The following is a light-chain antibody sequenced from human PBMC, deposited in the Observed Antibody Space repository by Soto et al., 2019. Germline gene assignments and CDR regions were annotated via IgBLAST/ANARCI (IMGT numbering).Light chain of an antibody. J-gene: IGKJ2*01. CDR2: GAS. V-gene: IGKV3-20*01. CDR1: QSVSSGY. Sequence: EIVLTQSPGTLSLSPGERATRSCRASQSVSSGYLAWYQQKPGQAPRLLIYGASNRATGIPDRFSGSGSGTDFTLTISRLEPEDFAIYYCQQYGSSPYTFGQGTKLEIK. CDR3: QQYGSSPYT.